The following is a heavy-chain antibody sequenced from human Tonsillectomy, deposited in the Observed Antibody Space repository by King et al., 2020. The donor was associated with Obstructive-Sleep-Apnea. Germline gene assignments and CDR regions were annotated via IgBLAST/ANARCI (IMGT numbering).Heavy chain of an antibody. J-gene: IGHJ6*02. V-gene: IGHV3-21*01. Sequence: VQLVESGGGLVKPGGSLRLSCAASGFTFSSYSTNWVRQAPGKGLEWVSSISSSSSYIYYADSVKGRFTISRDNANNSLYLQMNSLRAEDTAVYYCARGKDYGMDVWGQGTTVTVSS. CDR1: GFTFSSYS. CDR3: ARGKDYGMDV. CDR2: ISSSSSYI.